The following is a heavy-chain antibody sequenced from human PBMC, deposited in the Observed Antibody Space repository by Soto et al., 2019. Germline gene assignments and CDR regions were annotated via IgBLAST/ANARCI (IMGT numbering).Heavy chain of an antibody. V-gene: IGHV3-49*03. CDR2: IRSKAYGGTT. Sequence: GGSLRLSCTASGFTFGDYAMSWFRQAPGKGLEWVGFIRSKAYGGTTEYAASVKGRFPISRDDSKSIAYLQMNSLKTEDTAVYYCTRDPETRAAAGRGYFDYWGQGTLVTVSS. D-gene: IGHD6-13*01. CDR1: GFTFGDYA. CDR3: TRDPETRAAAGRGYFDY. J-gene: IGHJ4*02.